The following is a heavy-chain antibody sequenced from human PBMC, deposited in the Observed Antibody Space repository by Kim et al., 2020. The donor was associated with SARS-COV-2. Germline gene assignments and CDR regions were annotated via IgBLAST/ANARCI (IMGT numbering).Heavy chain of an antibody. CDR1: GGSISSYY. CDR3: ASMAYSSSYYYYYYGMDV. Sequence: SETLSLTCTVSGGSISSYYWSWIRQPAGKGLEWIGRIYTSGSTNYNPSLKSRVTMSVDTSKNQFSLKLSSVTAADTAVYYCASMAYSSSYYYYYYGMDVWGQGTTVTVSS. CDR2: IYTSGST. V-gene: IGHV4-4*07. J-gene: IGHJ6*02. D-gene: IGHD6-13*01.